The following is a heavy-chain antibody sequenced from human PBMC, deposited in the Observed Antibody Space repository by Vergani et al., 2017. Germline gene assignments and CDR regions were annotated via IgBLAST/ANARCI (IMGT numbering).Heavy chain of an antibody. Sequence: QVQLVESGGGVVQPGRSLRLSCAASGFTFSSYAMHWVRQAPGKGREGVAVISYEGSNKYYADSVKGRFTRSRDNSENTLYLKMNSLRAEDTAVYYCAGDSSGRRGLNYWGQGTLVTVSS. V-gene: IGHV3-30*01. J-gene: IGHJ4*02. CDR1: GFTFSSYA. CDR2: ISYEGSNK. D-gene: IGHD3-10*01. CDR3: AGDSSGRRGLNY.